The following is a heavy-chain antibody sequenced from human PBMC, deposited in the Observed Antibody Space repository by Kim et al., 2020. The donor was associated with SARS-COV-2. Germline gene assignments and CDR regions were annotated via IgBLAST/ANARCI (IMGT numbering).Heavy chain of an antibody. V-gene: IGHV3-21*05. Sequence: GGSLRLSCAASGFTFSNYDMSWVRQAPGKGLEWVADITYSGSYKYYADSVKGRFTISRDNSKNALYLQMNSLRAEDTAVYYCAKDGGSSRFFGFDYWGQGTLVTVSS. CDR3: AKDGGSSRFFGFDY. CDR1: GFTFSNYD. D-gene: IGHD3-3*01. CDR2: ITYSGSYK. J-gene: IGHJ4*02.